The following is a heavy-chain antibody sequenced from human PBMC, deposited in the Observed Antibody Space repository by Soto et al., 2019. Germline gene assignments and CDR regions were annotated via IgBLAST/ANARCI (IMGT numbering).Heavy chain of an antibody. CDR2: INAGNGNT. CDR1: GYTFTSYA. V-gene: IGHV1-3*01. J-gene: IGHJ3*02. CDR3: ARGERPYCSSTSCYETSGAFDI. D-gene: IGHD2-2*01. Sequence: QVQLVQSGAEVKKPGASVKVSCKASGYTFTSYAMHWVRQAPGQRLERMGWINAGNGNTKYSQKFQGRGTITRDTSASTAYMELSSLRSEDTAVYYCARGERPYCSSTSCYETSGAFDIWGQGTMVTVSS.